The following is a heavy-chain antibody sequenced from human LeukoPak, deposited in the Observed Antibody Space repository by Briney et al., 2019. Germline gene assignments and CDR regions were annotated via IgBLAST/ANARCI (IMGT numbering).Heavy chain of an antibody. J-gene: IGHJ4*02. CDR1: GFTVSSNY. V-gene: IGHV3-23*01. CDR3: AKSGWLVRHFDY. CDR2: ISGSGGST. D-gene: IGHD6-19*01. Sequence: GGSLRLSCAASGFTVSSNYMSWVRQAPGKGLEWVSAISGSGGSTYYADSVKGRFTISRDNSKNTLYLQMNSLRAEDTAVYYCAKSGWLVRHFDYWGQGTLVTVSS.